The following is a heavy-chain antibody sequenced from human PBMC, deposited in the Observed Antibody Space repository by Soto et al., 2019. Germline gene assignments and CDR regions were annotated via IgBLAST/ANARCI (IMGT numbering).Heavy chain of an antibody. J-gene: IGHJ5*02. CDR3: ARGTRKRITMVRGVIIIGWFDP. V-gene: IGHV1-8*01. CDR1: GYSFTSYD. Sequence: ASVKVSCTACGYSFTSYDINWVRQATGQGLEWMGWMNPNSGNTGYAQKFQGRVTMTRNTSISTAYMELSSLRSEDTAVYYCARGTRKRITMVRGVIIIGWFDPWGQGTLVTVS. CDR2: MNPNSGNT. D-gene: IGHD3-10*01.